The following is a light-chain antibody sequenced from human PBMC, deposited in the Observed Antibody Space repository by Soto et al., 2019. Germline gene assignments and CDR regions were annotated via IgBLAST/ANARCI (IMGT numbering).Light chain of an antibody. J-gene: IGLJ1*01. CDR1: SSDVGTYTY. Sequence: QSVLTQPASVSGSPGQSITISCTGTSSDVGTYTYVSWYQQHPGKAPKLIIFEVTSRPSGVSNRFSGSKSGNTASLTISGLQAEDEADYYCSSYTSSASLVFGTGTKVTVL. V-gene: IGLV2-14*01. CDR3: SSYTSSASLV. CDR2: EVT.